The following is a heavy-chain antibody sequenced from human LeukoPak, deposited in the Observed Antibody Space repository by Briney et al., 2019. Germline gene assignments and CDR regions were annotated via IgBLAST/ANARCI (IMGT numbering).Heavy chain of an antibody. Sequence: ESGPTLVNPTQTLTLTCTFSGFSLSTSGVGVGWIRQPPGKALEWLALIYWNDDKRYSPSLKSRLTITKDTSKNQVVLTMTNMDPVDTATYYCAHREPTHLLEYSINNWFDPWGQGTLVTVSS. V-gene: IGHV2-5*01. CDR3: AHREPTHLLEYSINNWFDP. CDR2: IYWNDDK. D-gene: IGHD6-6*01. J-gene: IGHJ5*02. CDR1: GFSLSTSGVG.